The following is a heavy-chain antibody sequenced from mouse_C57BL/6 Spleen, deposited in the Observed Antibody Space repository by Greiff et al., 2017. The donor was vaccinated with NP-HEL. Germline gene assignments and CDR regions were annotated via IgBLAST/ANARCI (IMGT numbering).Heavy chain of an antibody. V-gene: IGHV1-26*01. Sequence: VQLQQSGPELVKSGEEGKREGKEEGGGWGDEDVNGVWQSHGKSLEWIGDINPNNGGTSYNQKFKGKATLTVDTAYSTAYMELRSLTSEDSAVYDGARGERYDGGAYFDYWGQGTTLTVSS. CDR3: ARGERYDGGAYFDY. D-gene: IGHD2-12*01. J-gene: IGHJ2*01. CDR2: INPNNGGT. CDR1: GGGWGDED.